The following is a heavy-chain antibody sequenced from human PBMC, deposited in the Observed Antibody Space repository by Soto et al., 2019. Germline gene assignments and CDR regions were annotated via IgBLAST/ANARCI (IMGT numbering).Heavy chain of an antibody. Sequence: PGESLKISCKGSGYSFTSYWISWVRQMPGKGLEWMGRIDPSDSYTNYSPSFQGHVTISADKSISTAYLQWSSLKASDTAMYYCARHPLGSQVVPGGDVWGQVTTVTVSS. CDR3: ARHPLGSQVVPGGDV. V-gene: IGHV5-10-1*01. CDR2: IDPSDSYT. CDR1: GYSFTSYW. J-gene: IGHJ6*02. D-gene: IGHD2-2*01.